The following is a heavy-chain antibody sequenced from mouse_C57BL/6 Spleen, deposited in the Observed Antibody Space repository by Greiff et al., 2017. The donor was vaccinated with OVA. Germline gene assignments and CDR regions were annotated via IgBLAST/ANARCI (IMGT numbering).Heavy chain of an antibody. D-gene: IGHD3-1*01. CDR2: IRNTANNHAT. CDR1: GFTFSDAW. J-gene: IGHJ3*01. Sequence: EVMLVESGGGLVQPGGSMKLSCAASGFTFSDAWMDWVRQSPEQGLEWVAEIRNTANNHATYYAESVKGRLTISRDDTKSSVYLQMNSLGAEDTGIYYCARNSLGFAYWGQGTLVTVSA. V-gene: IGHV6-6*01. CDR3: ARNSLGFAY.